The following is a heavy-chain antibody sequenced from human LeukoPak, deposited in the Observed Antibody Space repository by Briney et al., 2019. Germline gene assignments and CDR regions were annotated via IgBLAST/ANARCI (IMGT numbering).Heavy chain of an antibody. V-gene: IGHV3-74*01. J-gene: IGHJ4*02. D-gene: IGHD4-23*01. CDR2: INSDGNSI. Sequence: PGGSLRLSCAASGFTFSSYWMHWVRQAPGKGLVWVSRINSDGNSISYADSVKGRFTISRDNAKNTLYLQMNSLRAEDTAVYYCAREHTVEYYFDYWGQGTLVTVSS. CDR3: AREHTVEYYFDY. CDR1: GFTFSSYW.